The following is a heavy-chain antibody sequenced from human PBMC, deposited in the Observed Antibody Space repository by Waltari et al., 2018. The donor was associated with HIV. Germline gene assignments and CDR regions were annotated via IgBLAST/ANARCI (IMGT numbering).Heavy chain of an antibody. J-gene: IGHJ4*02. CDR1: GFTFSSYA. D-gene: IGHD6-19*01. CDR3: ARDQYSSGWLSYYFDY. Sequence: QVQLVESGGGVVQPGRSLRLSCAASGFTFSSYAMHWVRPAPGKGLEWVAVISYDGSNKYYADSVKGRFTISRDNSKNTLYLQMNSLRAEDTAVYYCARDQYSSGWLSYYFDYWGQGTLVTVSS. V-gene: IGHV3-30*04. CDR2: ISYDGSNK.